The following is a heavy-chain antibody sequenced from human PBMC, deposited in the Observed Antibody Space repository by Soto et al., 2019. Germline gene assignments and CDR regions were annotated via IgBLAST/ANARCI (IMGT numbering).Heavy chain of an antibody. Sequence: ASVNVSCKVSGYTLTELSMHWVRQAPGKGLEWMGGFDPEDGETIYAQKFQGRVTMTEDTSTDTAYMELSSLRSEDTAVYYCATQSPDSGYDYAVSGSNNWFDPWGQGTLVTVSS. V-gene: IGHV1-24*01. CDR1: GYTLTELS. D-gene: IGHD5-12*01. CDR2: FDPEDGET. J-gene: IGHJ5*02. CDR3: ATQSPDSGYDYAVSGSNNWFDP.